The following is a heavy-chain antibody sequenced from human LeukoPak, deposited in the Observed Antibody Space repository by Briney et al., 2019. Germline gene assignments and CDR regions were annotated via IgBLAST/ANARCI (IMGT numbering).Heavy chain of an antibody. D-gene: IGHD4-17*01. V-gene: IGHV1-18*01. CDR3: ARETGSVDYGGYDHHYFDY. CDR1: GYTFTSYG. CDR2: ISAYNGNT. J-gene: IGHJ4*02. Sequence: ASVKVSCKASGYTFTSYGISWVRQAPGQGLEWMGWISAYNGNTNYAQKLQGRVTMTTDTSTSTAYMELRSLRSDDTAVYYCARETGSVDYGGYDHHYFDYWGQGTLVTVSS.